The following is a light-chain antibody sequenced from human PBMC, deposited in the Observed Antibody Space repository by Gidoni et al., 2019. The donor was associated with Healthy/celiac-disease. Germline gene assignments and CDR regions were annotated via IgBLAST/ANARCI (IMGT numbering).Light chain of an antibody. V-gene: IGLV2-23*01. J-gene: IGLJ1*01. CDR2: EGS. CDR3: CSYAGSSTPTYV. Sequence: QSALTQPASVSGSPGQSITISCTGTSSDVGSYNLVSWYQQHPGKAPKLMIYEGSKRPSGFPNRFSGSKSGNTASLTISGLQAEDEADYYCCSYAGSSTPTYVFGTGTKVTVL. CDR1: SSDVGSYNL.